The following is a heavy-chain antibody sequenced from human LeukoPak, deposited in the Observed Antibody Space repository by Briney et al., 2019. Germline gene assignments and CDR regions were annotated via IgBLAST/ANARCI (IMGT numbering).Heavy chain of an antibody. D-gene: IGHD2-2*01. Sequence: SETLSLTCTVSGGSISSYFWSWIRQPPGEGLEWIRYIYYSGSTNYNPSLKSRVTISVDRSKNQFSLKLSSVTAADTAVYYCARGEPDCSSTSCTNWFDPWGQGTLVTVSS. CDR1: GGSISSYF. V-gene: IGHV4-59*12. CDR2: IYYSGST. J-gene: IGHJ5*02. CDR3: ARGEPDCSSTSCTNWFDP.